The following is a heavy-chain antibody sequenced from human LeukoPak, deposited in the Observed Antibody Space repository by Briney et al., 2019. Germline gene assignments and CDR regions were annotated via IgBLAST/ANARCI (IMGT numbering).Heavy chain of an antibody. D-gene: IGHD2-15*01. J-gene: IGHJ3*02. CDR1: GYTFTGYY. CDR2: INPNSGGT. V-gene: IGHV1-2*02. CDR3: ARDLYRSDFFDI. Sequence: ASVKVSCKASGYTFTGYYMHWVRQAPGQGLEWMGWINPNSGGTNYAQKFQGRVTMTRDTSISTAYMELSSLRSEDTAVYYCARDLYRSDFFDIWDQGTMVTVSS.